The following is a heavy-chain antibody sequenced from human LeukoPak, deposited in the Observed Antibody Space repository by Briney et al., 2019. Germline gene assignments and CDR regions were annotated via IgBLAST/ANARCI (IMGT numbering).Heavy chain of an antibody. CDR1: GFTFNSHA. CDR3: AKTLTVVTDYSDY. V-gene: IGHV3-23*01. CDR2: IDISGGST. D-gene: IGHD4-23*01. J-gene: IGHJ4*02. Sequence: GSLRLSFAVSGFTFNSHAMCWVRQAPGKGLEWVSSIDISGGSTYYADSVKGRFTISRDSSKNTLYLQMNSLRAEDTAVYYCAKTLTVVTDYSDYWGQGTLVTVSS.